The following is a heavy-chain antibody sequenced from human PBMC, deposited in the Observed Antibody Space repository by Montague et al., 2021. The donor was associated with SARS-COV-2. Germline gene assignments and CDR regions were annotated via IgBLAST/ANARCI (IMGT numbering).Heavy chain of an antibody. D-gene: IGHD3-10*01. CDR2: INHSGST. CDR1: GGSFSGYY. V-gene: IGHV4-34*01. Sequence: SETLSLTCAVYGGSFSGYYWYWIRQPPGKGLEWIGEINHSGSTNYNPSLKSRVTMSVDTSKNQFSLKLSSVTAADTAVYYCARGARQGYGFRLGSFDSWGQGTLVTVSS. J-gene: IGHJ4*02. CDR3: ARGARQGYGFRLGSFDS.